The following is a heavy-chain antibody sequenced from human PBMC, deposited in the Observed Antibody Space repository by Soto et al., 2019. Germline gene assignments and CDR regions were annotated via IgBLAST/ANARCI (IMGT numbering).Heavy chain of an antibody. CDR3: AKDGDILFDP. D-gene: IGHD2-15*01. V-gene: IGHV3-30*18. Sequence: SCAASGFTFSSYGMHWFRQAPGKGLEWVAVISYDGSNKYYADSVKGRFTISRDNSKNTLYLQMNSLRAEDTAVYYCAKDGDILFDPWGQGTLVTVSS. CDR1: GFTFSSYG. CDR2: ISYDGSNK. J-gene: IGHJ5*02.